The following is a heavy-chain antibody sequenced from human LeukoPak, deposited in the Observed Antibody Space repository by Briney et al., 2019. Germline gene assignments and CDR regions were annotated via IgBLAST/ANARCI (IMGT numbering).Heavy chain of an antibody. CDR3: ARDPIAVAGTASAY. V-gene: IGHV3-21*01. D-gene: IGHD6-19*01. J-gene: IGHJ4*02. Sequence: GGSLRLSCAASGFTFSSYSMNWVRQAPGKGLEWVSSISSRSNYIYYADSLKGRFTVSRDNAKNSLYLQMNSLRAEDTGVYYCARDPIAVAGTASAYWGQGTLVTVSS. CDR1: GFTFSSYS. CDR2: ISSRSNYI.